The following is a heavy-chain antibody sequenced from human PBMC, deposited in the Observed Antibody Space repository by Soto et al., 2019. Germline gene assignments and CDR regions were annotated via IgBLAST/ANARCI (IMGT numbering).Heavy chain of an antibody. Sequence: QLQLVQSGGEVKKPGASVRVSCEAYGYPFSKYGISWIRQAPGQGLEWMGWIKPDNGNTDYAQKFQGRVTMTTDTSSNTAYMELMSLRSDDTAVYYRATSYDSGFDPWGQGTLVSVSS. CDR3: ATSYDSGFDP. D-gene: IGHD5-12*01. J-gene: IGHJ5*02. V-gene: IGHV1-18*04. CDR2: IKPDNGNT. CDR1: GYPFSKYG.